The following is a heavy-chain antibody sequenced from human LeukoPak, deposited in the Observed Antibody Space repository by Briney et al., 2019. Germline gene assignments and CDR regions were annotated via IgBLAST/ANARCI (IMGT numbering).Heavy chain of an antibody. CDR3: ASSYGTDWLGAFDI. D-gene: IGHD3-9*01. V-gene: IGHV1-69*05. CDR2: IIPIFGTA. CDR1: GGTFSSYA. J-gene: IGHJ3*02. Sequence: GASVKVSCKASGGTFSSYAISWVRQAPGQGLEWMGGIIPIFGTANYAQKFQGRVTITTDESTSTAYMELSSLRSEDTAVYYCASSYGTDWLGAFDIWGQGTMVPVSS.